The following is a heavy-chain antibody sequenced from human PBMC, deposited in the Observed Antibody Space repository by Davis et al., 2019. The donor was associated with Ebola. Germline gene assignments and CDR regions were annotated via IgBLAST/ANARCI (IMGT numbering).Heavy chain of an antibody. CDR1: GGTFSSYA. CDR3: ARGSVRRMTTVVTRYYYYGMDV. D-gene: IGHD4-23*01. Sequence: SVKVSCQASGGTFSSYAISWVRQAPGQGLEWMGGIIPIFGTAHYAQKFQGRVTITADESTSTAYMELSSLRSEDTAVYYCARGSVRRMTTVVTRYYYYGMDVWGQGTTVTVSS. V-gene: IGHV1-69*13. J-gene: IGHJ6*02. CDR2: IIPIFGTA.